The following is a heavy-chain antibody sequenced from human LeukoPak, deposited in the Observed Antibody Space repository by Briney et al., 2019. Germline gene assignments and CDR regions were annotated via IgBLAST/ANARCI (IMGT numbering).Heavy chain of an antibody. CDR2: IYTSGST. J-gene: IGHJ5*02. V-gene: IGHV4-61*02. Sequence: PSETLSLTCTVSGGSISSGSYYWSWIRQPAGKGLEWIGRIYTSGSTNYNPSLKSRVTISVDTSKNQFSLKLSSVTAADTAVYYCARGGRWTIFGVVIRKNWFDPWGQGTLVTVSS. CDR1: GGSISSGSYY. CDR3: ARGGRWTIFGVVIRKNWFDP. D-gene: IGHD3-3*01.